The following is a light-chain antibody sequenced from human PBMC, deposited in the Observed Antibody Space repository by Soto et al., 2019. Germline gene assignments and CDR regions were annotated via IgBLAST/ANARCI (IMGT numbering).Light chain of an antibody. CDR3: QQYGSSLLFT. CDR1: QSVSSSY. V-gene: IGKV3-20*01. Sequence: EIVLTQSPGTLSLSPGERATLSCRASQSVSSSYLAWYQQKPGQAPRLLIYGASSRATGIPDRFSGSGSGTDFTLTISILEPEDFAVYYCQQYGSSLLFTFGPGTKVEIK. CDR2: GAS. J-gene: IGKJ3*01.